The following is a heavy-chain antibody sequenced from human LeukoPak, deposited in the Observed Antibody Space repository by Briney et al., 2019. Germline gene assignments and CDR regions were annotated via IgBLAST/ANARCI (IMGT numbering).Heavy chain of an antibody. V-gene: IGHV4-38-2*02. Sequence: PSETLCLTCTVSGYSISSGYYWGWIRQPPGKGLEWIGSIYHSGSTYYNPSLKSRVTIPVDTSKNQFSLKLSSVTAADTAVYYCAREEGMITFGGVITYWGQGTLVTVSS. J-gene: IGHJ4*02. D-gene: IGHD3-16*01. CDR2: IYHSGST. CDR1: GYSISSGYY. CDR3: AREEGMITFGGVITY.